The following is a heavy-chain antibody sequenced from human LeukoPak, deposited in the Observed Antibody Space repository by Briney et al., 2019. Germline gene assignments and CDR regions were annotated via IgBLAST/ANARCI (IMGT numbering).Heavy chain of an antibody. J-gene: IGHJ4*02. D-gene: IGHD3-10*01. V-gene: IGHV3-23*01. Sequence: GGSLRLSCAASGFTFSSYAMSWVRQAPGKGLEWVSAISGSGGSTYYADSVKGRFTISRDSSKNTLYLQMNSLRAEDTAVYYCAKDSEFGVYYGSGSYDYWGQGTLVTVSS. CDR1: GFTFSSYA. CDR3: AKDSEFGVYYGSGSYDY. CDR2: ISGSGGST.